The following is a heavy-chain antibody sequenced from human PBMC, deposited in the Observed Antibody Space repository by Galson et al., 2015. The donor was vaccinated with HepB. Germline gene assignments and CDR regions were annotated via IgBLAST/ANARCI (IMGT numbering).Heavy chain of an antibody. J-gene: IGHJ5*02. Sequence: SVKVSCKASGGTFSSYAISWVRQAPGQGLEWMGGITPIFGTANYAQKFQGRVTITADKSTSTAYMELSSLRSEDTAVYYCARALGGAYYDSSGWGGTWGQGTLVIVSS. CDR1: GGTFSSYA. CDR2: ITPIFGTA. CDR3: ARALGGAYYDSSGWGGT. V-gene: IGHV1-69*06. D-gene: IGHD3-22*01.